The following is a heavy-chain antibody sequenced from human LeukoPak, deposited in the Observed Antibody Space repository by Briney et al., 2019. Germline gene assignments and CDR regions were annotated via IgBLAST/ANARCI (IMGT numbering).Heavy chain of an antibody. CDR1: GFTFSSYA. Sequence: GGSLRLSCAASGFTFSSYAMSWVRQAPGKGLEWVSAISGSGGSTYYADSVKGRFTISRDNSKNTLYLQMNSLRAEDTAVYYCAKVVLRYFDWLEWFDPWGQGTLVTVSS. CDR3: AKVVLRYFDWLEWFDP. J-gene: IGHJ5*02. D-gene: IGHD3-9*01. CDR2: ISGSGGST. V-gene: IGHV3-23*01.